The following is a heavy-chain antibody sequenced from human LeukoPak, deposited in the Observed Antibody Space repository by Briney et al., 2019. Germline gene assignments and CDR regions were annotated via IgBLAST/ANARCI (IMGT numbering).Heavy chain of an antibody. CDR1: GGSISSGGYY. D-gene: IGHD3-9*01. CDR3: ARRGYDILTGYLDY. J-gene: IGHJ4*02. V-gene: IGHV4-31*03. CDR2: IYYSGST. Sequence: SQTLSLTCTVSGGSISSGGYYWSWIRQHPGKGLEWIGYIYYSGSTYYNPSLKSRVTISVDTSKNQFSLKLSSVTAADTAAYYCARRGYDILTGYLDYWGQGTLVTVSS.